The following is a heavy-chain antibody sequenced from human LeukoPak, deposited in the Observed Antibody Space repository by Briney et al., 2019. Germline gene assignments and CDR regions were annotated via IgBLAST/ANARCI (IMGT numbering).Heavy chain of an antibody. CDR3: ARVEGITIFGVVITDGYFDY. CDR2: ISFNGNNK. J-gene: IGHJ4*02. V-gene: IGHV3-30*03. Sequence: GGSLRLSCAASGFIFSSYGMHWVRQAPGKGLEWVAVISFNGNNKYEGDSVKGRFTISRDNAKNSLYLQMNSLRAEDTAVYYCARVEGITIFGVVITDGYFDYWGQGTLVTVSS. CDR1: GFIFSSYG. D-gene: IGHD3-3*01.